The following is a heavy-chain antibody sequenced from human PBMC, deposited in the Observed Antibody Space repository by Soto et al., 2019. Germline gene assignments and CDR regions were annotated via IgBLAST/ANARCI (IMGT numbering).Heavy chain of an antibody. J-gene: IGHJ6*02. CDR2: IRSKAYGGTT. D-gene: IGHD6-13*01. CDR1: GFTLGDYA. V-gene: IGHV3-49*03. Sequence: GGALRLSCPTSGFTLGDYAMSWSRQAPGKGLEWVGVIRSKAYGGTTDYAASVKGRFTISGDDSKSIAYLQMNSLKSEDTGVYYCTKYTYTSRYAYYGMDVWGHGTTVTVSS. CDR3: TKYTYTSRYAYYGMDV.